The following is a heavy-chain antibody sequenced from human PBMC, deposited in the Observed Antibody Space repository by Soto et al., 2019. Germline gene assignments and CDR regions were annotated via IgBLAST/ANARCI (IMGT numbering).Heavy chain of an antibody. Sequence: DVQLLESGGGLVQPGESLRLSCAASGYTFTNYAMMWVRQAPGKGLEWVSSISGYSGTTYYADSVKGRFTLSRDTSRNTVYLQINSLSAEDTALYYSARDLRSASGWYAPGYWGQGTLVTVSS. CDR3: ARDLRSASGWYAPGY. D-gene: IGHD6-19*01. J-gene: IGHJ4*02. CDR1: GYTFTNYA. V-gene: IGHV3-23*01. CDR2: ISGYSGTT.